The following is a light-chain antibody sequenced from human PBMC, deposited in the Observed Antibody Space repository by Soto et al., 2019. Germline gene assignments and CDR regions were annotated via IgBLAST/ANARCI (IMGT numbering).Light chain of an antibody. V-gene: IGLV2-8*01. Sequence: QSALTKPPSAYGSPGQSVTISCTGASSDVGAYNYVSWYQQHPGEDPKLMSYEVTERPSGVPDRFSGSKSGNTASLTVSGLQAEDEADYYCSSYAGSNNLVFGGGTKLTVL. CDR1: SSDVGAYNY. CDR2: EVT. CDR3: SSYAGSNNLV. J-gene: IGLJ2*01.